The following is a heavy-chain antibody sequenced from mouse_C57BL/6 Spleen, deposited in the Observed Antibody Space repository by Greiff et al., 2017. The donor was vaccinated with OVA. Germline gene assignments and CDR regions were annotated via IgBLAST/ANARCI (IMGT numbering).Heavy chain of an antibody. Sequence: VKVVESGPGLVQPSQSLSITCTVSGFSLTSYGVHWVRQSPGKGLEWLGVIWRGGSTDYNAAFMSRLSITKDNSKSQVFFKMNSLQADDTAIYYCAKKGDYDASYAMDYWGQGTSVTVSS. V-gene: IGHV2-5*01. J-gene: IGHJ4*01. CDR3: AKKGDYDASYAMDY. CDR1: GFSLTSYG. CDR2: IWRGGST. D-gene: IGHD2-4*01.